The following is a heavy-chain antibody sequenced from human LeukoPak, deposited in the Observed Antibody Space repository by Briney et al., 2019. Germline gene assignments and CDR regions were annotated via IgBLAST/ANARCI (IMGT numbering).Heavy chain of an antibody. J-gene: IGHJ5*02. D-gene: IGHD1-26*01. CDR3: ARHWQWELGDWFDP. CDR1: GGPISSGGYY. V-gene: IGHV4-39*01. CDR2: INHSGST. Sequence: SEPLSLTCTVSGGPISSGGYYWTWIRRPPGKGLEWFGEINHSGSTNYNPSLKRRVTISVDTSKNQFSLKLSSVTAADTAVYYCARHWQWELGDWFDPWGQGTLVTVSS.